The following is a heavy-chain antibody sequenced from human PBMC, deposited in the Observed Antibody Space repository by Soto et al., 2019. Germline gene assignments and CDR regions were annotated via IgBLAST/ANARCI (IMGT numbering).Heavy chain of an antibody. CDR2: IRKKTNSYIT. J-gene: IGHJ4*02. D-gene: IGHD4-17*01. CDR3: TTVTTVDYYFDY. Sequence: LRLSCAASGLTFSDRYMDWVRQAPGKGLEWVGRIRKKTNSYITEYAASVKGRFIISRDDSTNSLYLQMSSLKTEDTAVYYCTTVTTVDYYFDYWGQGTLVTVSS. V-gene: IGHV3-72*01. CDR1: GLTFSDRY.